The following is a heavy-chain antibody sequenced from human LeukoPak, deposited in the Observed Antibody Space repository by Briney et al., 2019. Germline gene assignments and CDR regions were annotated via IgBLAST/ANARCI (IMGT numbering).Heavy chain of an antibody. CDR1: GFTFSGSA. CDR2: IRNKANSYAT. D-gene: IGHD5-24*01. CDR3: TPSRDGYNGAFDI. V-gene: IGHV3-73*01. Sequence: GGSLRLSCAASGFTFSGSAMHWVRQAFGQGLEWVGRIRNKANSYATAYAASVKGRFTISRDDSKNTAYLQMNSLKSEDTAVYYCTPSRDGYNGAFDIWGQGTMVSVSS. J-gene: IGHJ3*02.